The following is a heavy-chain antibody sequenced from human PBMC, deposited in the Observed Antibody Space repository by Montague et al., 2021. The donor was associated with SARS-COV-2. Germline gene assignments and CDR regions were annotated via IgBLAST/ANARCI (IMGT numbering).Heavy chain of an antibody. CDR3: AHKTGLRYFDWLFQTNLTGGYFDL. J-gene: IGHJ2*01. CDR2: IYWDDDK. D-gene: IGHD3-9*01. Sequence: PALVKPTQTLTLTCTFSGFSLSTSGVGVGWIRQPPGKALEWLALIYWDDDKRYSPSLKSRLTITKDASKNQVVLTMTNMDPVDTATYYCAHKTGLRYFDWLFQTNLTGGYFDLWGRGTLVTVSS. CDR1: GFSLSTSGVG. V-gene: IGHV2-5*02.